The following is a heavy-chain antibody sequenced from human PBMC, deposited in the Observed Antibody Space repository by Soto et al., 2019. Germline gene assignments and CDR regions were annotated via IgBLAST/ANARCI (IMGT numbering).Heavy chain of an antibody. V-gene: IGHV3-49*04. CDR3: TREGTNWYFDL. Sequence: GGSLRLSCTASGFTFGDYAMSWVRQAPGKGLEWVGFIRSKAYGGTTEYAASVKGRFTISRDDSKSIAYLQMNSLKTEDTAVYYCTREGTNWYFDLWGRGTLVTVSS. CDR1: GFTFGDYA. CDR2: IRSKAYGGTT. J-gene: IGHJ2*01. D-gene: IGHD3-10*01.